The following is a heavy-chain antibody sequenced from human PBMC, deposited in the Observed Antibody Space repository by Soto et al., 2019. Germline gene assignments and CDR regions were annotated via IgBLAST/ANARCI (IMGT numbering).Heavy chain of an antibody. D-gene: IGHD2-2*01. CDR3: AKDLNPTLGYCSSTSCYHSIGY. J-gene: IGHJ4*02. CDR1: GFTFSSYA. V-gene: IGHV3-23*01. CDR2: ISGSGGST. Sequence: GGSLRLSCAASGFTFSSYAMSWVRQAPGKGLEWVSAISGSGGSTYYADSVKGRFTISRDNSKNTLYLQMNSLRAEDTAVYYCAKDLNPTLGYCSSTSCYHSIGYWGQGTLVTVSS.